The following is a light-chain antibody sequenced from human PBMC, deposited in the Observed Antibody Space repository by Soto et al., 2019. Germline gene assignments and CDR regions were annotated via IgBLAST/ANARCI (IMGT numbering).Light chain of an antibody. CDR2: DVT. CDR1: SSDVGGSEF. Sequence: QSVLTQPRSVSGSPGQSVTISCNGSSSDVGGSEFVSWYQQHPVKAPKLVIYDVTKRPSRVPDRFSGSKSGNTASLTISGLQAEDEADYYCCSYAGNSLWVFGGGTKLTVL. V-gene: IGLV2-11*01. J-gene: IGLJ3*02. CDR3: CSYAGNSLWV.